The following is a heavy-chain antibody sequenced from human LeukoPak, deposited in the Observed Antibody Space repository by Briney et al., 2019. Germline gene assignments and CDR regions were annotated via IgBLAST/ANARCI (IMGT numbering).Heavy chain of an antibody. CDR3: ATHYGTFPGCYFDY. Sequence: GGSLRLSCAASGFTFSSYGMHWVRQAPGKGLEWVAVIWYDGSNKYYADSVKGRFTISKDNAKNTLYLQMNSLRAEDTAVYYCATHYGTFPGCYFDYWGQGTLVTVSS. D-gene: IGHD3-10*01. CDR2: IWYDGSNK. J-gene: IGHJ4*02. V-gene: IGHV3-33*01. CDR1: GFTFSSYG.